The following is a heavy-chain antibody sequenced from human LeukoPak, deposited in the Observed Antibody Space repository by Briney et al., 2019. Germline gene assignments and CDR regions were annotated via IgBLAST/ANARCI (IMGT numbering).Heavy chain of an antibody. V-gene: IGHV4-59*13. CDR3: ARDRLRPVGATPYYYYYGMDV. CDR2: IYYSGST. D-gene: IGHD1-26*01. Sequence: SETLSLTCTVSGGFISSYYWSWIRQPPGKGLEWIGYIYYSGSTNYNPSLKSRVTISVDTSKNQFSLKLSSVTAADTAVYYCARDRLRPVGATPYYYYYGMDVWGQGTTVTVSS. CDR1: GGFISSYY. J-gene: IGHJ6*02.